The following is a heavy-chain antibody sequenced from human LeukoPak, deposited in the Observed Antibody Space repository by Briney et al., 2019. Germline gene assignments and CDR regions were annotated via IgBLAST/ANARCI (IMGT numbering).Heavy chain of an antibody. CDR3: ARDNRIVGATGAFDI. D-gene: IGHD1-26*01. J-gene: IGHJ3*02. CDR2: IYYSGST. V-gene: IGHV4-59*02. Sequence: KPSETLSLTCTVSGGSVSSYYWSWIRQPPGKGLEWIGYIYYSGSTNYNPSLKSRVTISVDTSKNQFSLKLSSVTAADTAVYYCARDNRIVGATGAFDIWGQGTMVTVSS. CDR1: GGSVSSYY.